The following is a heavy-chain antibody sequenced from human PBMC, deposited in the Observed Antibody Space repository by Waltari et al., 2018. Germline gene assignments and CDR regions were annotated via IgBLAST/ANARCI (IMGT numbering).Heavy chain of an antibody. CDR2: INPSSGGT. J-gene: IGHJ4*02. CDR1: AYTLTAYS. Sequence: QVQLVQSGAEVTKPGASVKVSCTASAYTLTAYSMHWVRQAPGQGLEWRGWINPSSGGTNDAQKFQGRVTMTRDTSISTAYMELSRLRADDTAVYYCARVDSSGYYYWGQGTLVTVSS. CDR3: ARVDSSGYYY. D-gene: IGHD3-22*01. V-gene: IGHV1-2*02.